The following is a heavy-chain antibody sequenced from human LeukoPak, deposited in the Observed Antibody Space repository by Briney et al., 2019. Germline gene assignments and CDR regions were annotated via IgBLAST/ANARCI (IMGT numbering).Heavy chain of an antibody. CDR2: INSDGSST. CDR3: ARDSGSYRPLDI. D-gene: IGHD1-26*01. Sequence: GGSLRLSCAASRFIFSSYWMHWVRQAPGKGLVWVSHINSDGSSTSYADSVKGRFTISRDNAKSSLYLQMNSLRAEDTAVYYCARDSGSYRPLDIWGQGTMVTVSS. J-gene: IGHJ3*02. CDR1: RFIFSSYW. V-gene: IGHV3-74*01.